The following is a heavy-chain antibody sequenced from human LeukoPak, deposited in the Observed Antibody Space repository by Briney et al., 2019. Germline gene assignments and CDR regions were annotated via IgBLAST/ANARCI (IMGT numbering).Heavy chain of an antibody. CDR3: ARAPITSPFYFDY. Sequence: GGSLRLSCAASGFTFSSYWMSWVRQAPGKGLEWVANIKQDGSERHYVDSVKGRLTISRDNAKNSLYLQMNSLRAEDTAVYYCARAPITSPFYFDYWGQGTLVTVSS. D-gene: IGHD2-2*01. J-gene: IGHJ4*02. V-gene: IGHV3-7*01. CDR2: IKQDGSER. CDR1: GFTFSSYW.